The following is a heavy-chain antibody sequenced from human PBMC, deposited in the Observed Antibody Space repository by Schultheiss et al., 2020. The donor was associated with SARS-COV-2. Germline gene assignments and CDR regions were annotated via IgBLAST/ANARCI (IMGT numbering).Heavy chain of an antibody. CDR2: ISYDGSNK. CDR1: GFTVSSNY. CDR3: AKDVLRFLGEGGYHYMDV. D-gene: IGHD3-3*01. V-gene: IGHV3-30*18. J-gene: IGHJ6*03. Sequence: GGSLRLSCAASGFTVSSNYMSWVRQAPGKGLEWVAVISYDGSNKYYADSVKGRVTISRDNSKSTLYLQMNSLRDEDTAVYYCAKDVLRFLGEGGYHYMDVWGKGTTVTVSS.